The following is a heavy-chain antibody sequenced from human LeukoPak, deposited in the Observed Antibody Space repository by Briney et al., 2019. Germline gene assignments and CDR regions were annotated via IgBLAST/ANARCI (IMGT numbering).Heavy chain of an antibody. CDR3: ARGDYYDSSGLFDY. Sequence: PSVNVSFKASGGTFIKYAISWVRQAPGQGLEWMGRIIPIFGTPNYAQKFQGRVTISADKSTNTAYMEVTSLRSEDTAVYYCARGDYYDSSGLFDYWGKGTLVTVSS. J-gene: IGHJ4*02. CDR2: IIPIFGTP. V-gene: IGHV1-69*06. D-gene: IGHD3-22*01. CDR1: GGTFIKYA.